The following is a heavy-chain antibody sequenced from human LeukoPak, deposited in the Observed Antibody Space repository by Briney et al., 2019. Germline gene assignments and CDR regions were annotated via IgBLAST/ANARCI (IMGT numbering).Heavy chain of an antibody. D-gene: IGHD3-22*01. CDR2: INPSGGST. CDR1: GYTFTSYY. J-gene: IGHJ4*02. V-gene: IGHV1-46*01. Sequence: ASVKVSCKASGYTFTSYYMHWVRQAPGQGLEWMGIINPSGGSTSYAQKFQGRVTMTTDTSTSTAYMELRSLRSDDTAVYYCARSRYYFDSSGSNAPLDYWGQGTLVTVSS. CDR3: ARSRYYFDSSGSNAPLDY.